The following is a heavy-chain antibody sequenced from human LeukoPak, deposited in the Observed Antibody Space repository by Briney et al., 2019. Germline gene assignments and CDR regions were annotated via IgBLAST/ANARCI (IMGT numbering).Heavy chain of an antibody. J-gene: IGHJ6*02. Sequence: GGSLRLSCAASGFTFSESWMTWVRQVPGQGLEWVAHIDHEGGGIQYVDSVKGRFTISRDNAKGSVYLQMNSLRAEDTAIYHCATYINWVAGDVWGQGTTVIVSS. CDR3: ATYINWVAGDV. D-gene: IGHD1-1*01. CDR2: IDHEGGGI. V-gene: IGHV3-7*01. CDR1: GFTFSESW.